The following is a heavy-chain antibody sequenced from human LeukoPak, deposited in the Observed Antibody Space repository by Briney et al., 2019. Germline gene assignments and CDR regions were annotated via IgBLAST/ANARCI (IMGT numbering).Heavy chain of an antibody. CDR2: FGSAGDT. V-gene: IGHV3-13*01. CDR3: VRGALPGDNWYFDL. CDR1: GFPFSAYD. J-gene: IGHJ2*01. Sequence: GGSLRLSCATSGFPFSAYDMLWVRQAPGKGLEWVSAFGSAGDTYYPGAVKGRFTISRDYAKNSLFLQMNNLIAGDTAVYFCVRGALPGDNWYFDLWGRGTLVTVSS.